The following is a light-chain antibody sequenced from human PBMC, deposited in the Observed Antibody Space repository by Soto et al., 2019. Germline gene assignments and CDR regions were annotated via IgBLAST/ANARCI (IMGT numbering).Light chain of an antibody. CDR1: QSVSSN. CDR3: QQYNNWPRGT. CDR2: GAS. V-gene: IGKV3-15*01. Sequence: EIVLTQSPGTLSLSPGESATLSCRASQSVSSNLAWYQQKPGQAPRLLIYGASTRATGIPARFSGSGSGTEFTLTISSLQSEDFAVYYCQQYNNWPRGTFGQGTRLEIK. J-gene: IGKJ5*01.